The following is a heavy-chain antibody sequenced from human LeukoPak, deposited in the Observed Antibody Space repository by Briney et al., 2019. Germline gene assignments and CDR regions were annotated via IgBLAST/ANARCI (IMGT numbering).Heavy chain of an antibody. D-gene: IGHD2-2*01. CDR3: ARICSTTDCLISA. J-gene: IGHJ4*02. V-gene: IGHV3-74*01. CDR2: ISTDGSYT. Sequence: PGGSLRLSCAASGFTFSGYWMHWVRQAPGKGLVWVARISTDGSYTSYADCVKGRFTISRDNAKNTVYLQMSSLRAEGTAIYYCARICSTTDCLISAWGQGTLVTVSS. CDR1: GFTFSGYW.